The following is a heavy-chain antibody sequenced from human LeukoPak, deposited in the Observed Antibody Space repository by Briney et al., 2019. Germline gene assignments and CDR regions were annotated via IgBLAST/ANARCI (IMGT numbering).Heavy chain of an antibody. V-gene: IGHV1-8*01. CDR1: GYTFTSYD. CDR2: MNPNSGNT. CDR3: ARGAGIAARRYYYYGMDV. Sequence: ASVKVSCKASGYTFTSYDINWVRQATGQGLEWMGWMNPNSGNTGYAQKFQGRVTMTRNTSISTAYMELSSLRSEDTAVYYCARGAGIAARRYYYYGMDVWGQGTTVTVSS. J-gene: IGHJ6*02. D-gene: IGHD6-6*01.